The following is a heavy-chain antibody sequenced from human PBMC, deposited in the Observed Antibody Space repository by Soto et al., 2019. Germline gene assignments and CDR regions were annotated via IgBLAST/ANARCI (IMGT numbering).Heavy chain of an antibody. D-gene: IGHD3-3*01. CDR1: GFTFSSYA. CDR2: ISGSGRST. CDR3: AKDSPYYDFWSGPHDY. Sequence: GGALRLSCAASGFTFSSYAMIWVRQAPGEGLEWVSAISGSGRSTYYADSVKGRFTISRDNSKNTLYLQMNSLRAEDTAVYYCAKDSPYYDFWSGPHDYWGQGTLVTVSS. J-gene: IGHJ4*02. V-gene: IGHV3-23*01.